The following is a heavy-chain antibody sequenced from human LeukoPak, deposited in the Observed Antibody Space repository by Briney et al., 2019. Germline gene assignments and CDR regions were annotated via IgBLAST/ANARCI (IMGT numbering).Heavy chain of an antibody. J-gene: IGHJ3*02. V-gene: IGHV3-74*01. D-gene: IGHD2-15*01. CDR2: IDSGGSNT. CDR1: GSTFSRHW. CDR3: VRERYSSGPDGFDI. Sequence: GGSLRLSCAVSGSTFSRHWMHWVRQAPGKGLVWVSRIDSGGSNTRYADSVKGRFTVSRDNAKNTVYLQMNSLRAEDTAVYYCVRERYSSGPDGFDIWGQGTMVTVSS.